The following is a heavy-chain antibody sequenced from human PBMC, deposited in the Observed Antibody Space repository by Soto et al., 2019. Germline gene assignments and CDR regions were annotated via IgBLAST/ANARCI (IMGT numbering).Heavy chain of an antibody. J-gene: IGHJ4*02. D-gene: IGHD5-18*01. CDR2: ISYDGSNK. V-gene: IGHV3-30*03. CDR3: AAGYSFGDY. Sequence: QVQLVESGGGVVQPGRSLTLSCAASGFTFSSYGMHWVRQAPGKGLEWVALISYDGSNKFYADSVKGRFTISRDNSKNALYLQMNSLRAEDTAVYYCAAGYSFGDYWGKGHLVTVAS. CDR1: GFTFSSYG.